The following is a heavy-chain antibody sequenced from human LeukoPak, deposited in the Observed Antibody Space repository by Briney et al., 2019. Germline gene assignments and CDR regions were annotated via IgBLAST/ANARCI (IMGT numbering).Heavy chain of an antibody. CDR3: AKDYYGSGSRGYYMDV. J-gene: IGHJ6*03. CDR1: GFTFSTYA. V-gene: IGHV3-30*04. Sequence: PGGSLRLSCAASGFTFSTYAMHWVRQAPGRGLEWVAVIPYDGSNKYYADSVKGRFTISRDNSKNTLYLQMNSLRAEDTAVYYCAKDYYGSGSRGYYMDVWGKGTTVTISS. CDR2: IPYDGSNK. D-gene: IGHD3-10*01.